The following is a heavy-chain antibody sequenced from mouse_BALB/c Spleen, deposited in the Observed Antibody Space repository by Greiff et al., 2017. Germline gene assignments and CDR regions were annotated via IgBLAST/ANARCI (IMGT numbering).Heavy chain of an antibody. J-gene: IGHJ3*01. CDR1: GYSITSGYY. Sequence: EVQLQESGPGLVKPSQSLSLTCSVTGYSITSGYYWNWIRQFPGNKLEWMGYISYDGSNNSNPSLKNRISITRDTSKNQFFLKLNSVTTEDTATYYCAREDAYWGQGTLVTVSA. CDR2: ISYDGSN. V-gene: IGHV3-6*02. CDR3: AREDAY.